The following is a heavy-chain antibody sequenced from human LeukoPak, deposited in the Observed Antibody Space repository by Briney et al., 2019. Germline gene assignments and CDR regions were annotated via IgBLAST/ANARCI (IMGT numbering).Heavy chain of an antibody. D-gene: IGHD3-16*01. CDR1: GGSMTGYY. CDR3: ARWGGEPHLPFDY. Sequence: SETLSLTCTVSGGSMTGYYWNWIRQPPGKGLEWIGYVHSNGRTTSSPSLRSRLTMSVDTSKNEFSLRINSMIAADTAVYYCARWGGEPHLPFDYWGQGLLVSASS. J-gene: IGHJ4*02. CDR2: VHSNGRT. V-gene: IGHV4-59*01.